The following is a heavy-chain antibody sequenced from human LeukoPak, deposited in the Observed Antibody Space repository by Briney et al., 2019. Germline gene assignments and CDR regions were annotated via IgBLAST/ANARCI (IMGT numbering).Heavy chain of an antibody. D-gene: IGHD3-22*01. V-gene: IGHV3-23*01. CDR3: AKDPNYDSSGYNFDY. Sequence: PGGSLRLSCAASGFTFTSYAMSGVPQSPGKGRGGVSAFIGRGGITYYADSVKGRFPISRDNSKSTLYLPMNSLRVEETAVYYCAKDPNYDSSGYNFDYWGQGTLVTVSS. J-gene: IGHJ4*02. CDR1: GFTFTSYA. CDR2: FIGRGGIT.